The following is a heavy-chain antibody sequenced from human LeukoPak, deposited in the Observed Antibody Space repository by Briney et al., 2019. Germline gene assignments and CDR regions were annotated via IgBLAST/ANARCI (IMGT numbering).Heavy chain of an antibody. D-gene: IGHD2-2*01. V-gene: IGHV3-7*04. Sequence: PGGSLRLSCAASGFTFSSYWMSWVRQAPGKGLEWVANIKQDGSVKYYVDSVKGRFTISRDNAKNSLYLQMNSLRAEDTAVYYCAGGSVVAVVPAAIPYAFDIWGQGTMVTVSS. CDR1: GFTFSSYW. J-gene: IGHJ3*02. CDR2: IKQDGSVK. CDR3: AGGSVVAVVPAAIPYAFDI.